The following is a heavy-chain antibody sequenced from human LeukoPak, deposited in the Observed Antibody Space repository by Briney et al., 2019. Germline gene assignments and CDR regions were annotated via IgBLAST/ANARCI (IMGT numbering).Heavy chain of an antibody. V-gene: IGHV3-66*01. J-gene: IGHJ4*02. CDR1: GFTVSSNY. Sequence: GGSLRLSCAASGFTVSSNYMSWVRQAPGKGLEWVSVIYSGGSTYYADSVKGRFTISRDNSKNTLYLQMNSLRAEDTAVYYCARDRGSGYDFYYFDYWGPGTLVTVSS. CDR3: ARDRGSGYDFYYFDY. CDR2: IYSGGST. D-gene: IGHD5-12*01.